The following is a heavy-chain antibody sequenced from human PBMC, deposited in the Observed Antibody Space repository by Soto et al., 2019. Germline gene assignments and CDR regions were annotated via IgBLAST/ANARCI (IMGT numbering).Heavy chain of an antibody. CDR3: ARTLLEWYVRYGMDV. V-gene: IGHV1-3*01. CDR2: INAGNGNT. CDR1: GYTFTSYA. J-gene: IGHJ6*02. Sequence: AASVKVSCKASGYTFTSYAMHWVRQAPGQRLEWMGWINAGNGNTKYSQKFQGRVTITRDTSASTAYMELSSLRSEDTAVYYCARTLLEWYVRYGMDVWGQGTTVTVSS. D-gene: IGHD3-3*01.